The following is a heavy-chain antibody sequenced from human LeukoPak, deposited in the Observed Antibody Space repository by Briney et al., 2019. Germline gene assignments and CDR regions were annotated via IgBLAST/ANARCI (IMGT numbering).Heavy chain of an antibody. CDR1: GFTFSSYD. CDR2: IKSKTDGGTT. D-gene: IGHD3-22*01. Sequence: GGSLRLSCAASGFTFSSYDMNWVRQAPGKGLEWVGRIKSKTDGGTTDYAAPVKGRFTISRDDSKNTLYLQMNSLKTEDTAVYYCTTDPITMIVVVSGYYFDYWGQGTLVTVSS. J-gene: IGHJ4*02. CDR3: TTDPITMIVVVSGYYFDY. V-gene: IGHV3-15*01.